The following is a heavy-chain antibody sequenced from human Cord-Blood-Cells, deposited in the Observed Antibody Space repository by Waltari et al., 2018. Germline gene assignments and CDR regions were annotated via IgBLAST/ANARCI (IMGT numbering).Heavy chain of an antibody. Sequence: QVQLQESGPGLVKPSQTLSLTCTVSGGSISSGGYYWSWIRQHPGKGLEWIGYIYYSGRTYYNPSLKSRVTISVDTSKNQFSLKLSSVTAADTAVYYCARDRISGDASDAFDIWGQGTMVTVSS. CDR1: GGSISSGGYY. CDR3: ARDRISGDASDAFDI. CDR2: IYYSGRT. J-gene: IGHJ3*02. V-gene: IGHV4-31*03. D-gene: IGHD7-27*01.